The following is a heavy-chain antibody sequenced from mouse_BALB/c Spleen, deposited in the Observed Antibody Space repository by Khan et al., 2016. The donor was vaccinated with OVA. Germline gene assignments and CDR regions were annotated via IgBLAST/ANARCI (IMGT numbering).Heavy chain of an antibody. Sequence: EVELVESGGGLVQPGGSRKLSCAASGFTFSSFGIHWVRQAPKKGLEWVAYISSGSSTIYYVDTVKGRFTISRDNPKNTLFLQMTSLRSEATAMYYCARSRDNFHWYVDVWGAGTSVTVSS. D-gene: IGHD1-3*01. CDR2: ISSGSSTI. V-gene: IGHV5-17*02. CDR3: ARSRDNFHWYVDV. J-gene: IGHJ1*01. CDR1: GFTFSSFG.